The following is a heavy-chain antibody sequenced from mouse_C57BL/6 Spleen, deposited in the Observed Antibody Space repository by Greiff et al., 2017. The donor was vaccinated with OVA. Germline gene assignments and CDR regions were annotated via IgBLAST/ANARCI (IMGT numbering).Heavy chain of an antibody. J-gene: IGHJ2*01. V-gene: IGHV5-6*01. Sequence: EVKLVESGGDLVKPGGSLKLSCAASGFTFSSYGMSWVRQTPDKRLEWVATICSGGSYTYYPDSVKGRFTISRDNTKNTLYLPMSSLKSEDTAVDYCARHSGDCQGYFDYWGKGTTLTVSS. D-gene: IGHD6-1*01. CDR3: ARHSGDCQGYFDY. CDR1: GFTFSSYG. CDR2: ICSGGSYT.